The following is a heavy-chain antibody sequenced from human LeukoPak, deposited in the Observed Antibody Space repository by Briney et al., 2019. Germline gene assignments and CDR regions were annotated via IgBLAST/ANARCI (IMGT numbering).Heavy chain of an antibody. J-gene: IGHJ4*02. D-gene: IGHD6-19*01. CDR3: ARLSSGWQLDY. CDR2: IYYSGRT. Sequence: SETLSLTCTVSGGSISSSSYFWGWIRQPPGKGLEWIGSIYYSGRTYYNPSLESRVTISVDTSKTQFSLKLSSVTAADTAVYYCARLSSGWQLDYWGQGTLVTVSS. V-gene: IGHV4-39*01. CDR1: GGSISSSSYF.